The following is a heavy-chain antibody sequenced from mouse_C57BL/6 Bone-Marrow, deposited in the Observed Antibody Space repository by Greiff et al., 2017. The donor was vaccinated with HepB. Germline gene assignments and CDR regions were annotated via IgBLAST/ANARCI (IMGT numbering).Heavy chain of an antibody. J-gene: IGHJ3*01. V-gene: IGHV14-4*01. CDR2: IDPENGDT. D-gene: IGHD2-2*01. CDR1: GFNIKDDY. CDR3: TSHILVVTKAY. Sequence: EVQLQQSGAELVRPGASVKLSCTASGFNIKDDYMHWVKQRPEQGLEWIGWIDPENGDTEYASKFLGKATITADTSSNTAYLQLSSLTSEDTAVYYCTSHILVVTKAYWGQGTLVTVSA.